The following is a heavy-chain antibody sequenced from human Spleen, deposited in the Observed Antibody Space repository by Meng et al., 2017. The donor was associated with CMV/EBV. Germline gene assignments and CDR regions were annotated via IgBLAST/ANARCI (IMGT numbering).Heavy chain of an antibody. D-gene: IGHD3-10*01. J-gene: IGHJ4*02. CDR1: GFTVSSNY. V-gene: IGHV3-53*01. CDR3: ARVGGSGSYYRD. CDR2: IYSGGST. Sequence: SCAASGFTVSSNYISWVRRAPGKGLEWVSVIYSGGSTYYADSVKGRFTISRDNSKNTLYLQMNSLRAEDTAVYYCARVGGSGSYYRDWGQGTLVTVSS.